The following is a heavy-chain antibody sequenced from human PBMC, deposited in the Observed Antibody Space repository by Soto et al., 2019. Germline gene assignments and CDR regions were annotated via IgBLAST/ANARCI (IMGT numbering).Heavy chain of an antibody. D-gene: IGHD3-3*01. CDR2: IYYSGST. V-gene: IGHV4-61*01. CDR3: ARVSWSDYVVDY. CDR1: GGSVSSGSYY. J-gene: IGHJ4*02. Sequence: LALTCTVSGGSVSSGSYYWSWIRQPPGKGLEWIGYIYYSGSTNYNPSLKSRVTISVDTSKNQFSLKLSSVTAADTAVYYCARVSWSDYVVDYWGQGTLVTVSS.